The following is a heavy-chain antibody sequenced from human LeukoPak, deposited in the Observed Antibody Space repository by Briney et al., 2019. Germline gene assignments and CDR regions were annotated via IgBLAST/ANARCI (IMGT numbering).Heavy chain of an antibody. CDR3: AKSSSAAAGSAWFDP. J-gene: IGHJ5*02. V-gene: IGHV3-9*03. CDR2: ISWNSGSI. D-gene: IGHD6-13*01. CDR1: GFTFDDYA. Sequence: PGRSLRLSCAASGFTFDDYAMHWVRQAPGKGLEWVSGISWNSGSIGYADSVKGRSTISRDNAKNSLYLQMNSLRAEDMALYYCAKSSSAAAGSAWFDPWGQGTLVTVSS.